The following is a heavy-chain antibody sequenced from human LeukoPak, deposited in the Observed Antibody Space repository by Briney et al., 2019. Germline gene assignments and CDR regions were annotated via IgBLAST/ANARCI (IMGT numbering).Heavy chain of an antibody. V-gene: IGHV3-48*04. D-gene: IGHD5-12*01. CDR1: GFTFSSYS. CDR3: ARGQWLRYFDY. Sequence: PGGSLRLSCAASGFTFSSYSMNWVRQAPGKGLEWVSYISSSGSTIYYADSVKGRFTISRDNAKNSLYLQMNSLRAEDTAVYYCARGQWLRYFDYWGQGTLVTVSS. CDR2: ISSSGSTI. J-gene: IGHJ4*02.